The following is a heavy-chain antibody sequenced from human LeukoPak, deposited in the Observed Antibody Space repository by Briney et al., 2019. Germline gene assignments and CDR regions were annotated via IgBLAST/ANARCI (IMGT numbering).Heavy chain of an antibody. D-gene: IGHD5-24*01. CDR2: IDNDGSDT. Sequence: HAGGSLRLSCAASGFTFSSYWMHWVRHAPGKGLVWVSRIDNDGSDTIYADSMKGRFTISRDNAKNTLYLQMNSLRAEDTAVYYCARDKEMATITYYFDYWGQGTLVTVSS. V-gene: IGHV3-74*01. J-gene: IGHJ4*02. CDR3: ARDKEMATITYYFDY. CDR1: GFTFSSYW.